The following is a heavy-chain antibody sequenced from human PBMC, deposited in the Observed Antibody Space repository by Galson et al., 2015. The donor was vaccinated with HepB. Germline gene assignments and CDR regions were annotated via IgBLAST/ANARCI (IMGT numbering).Heavy chain of an antibody. CDR1: GYTFTSYG. J-gene: IGHJ4*02. D-gene: IGHD3-3*01. V-gene: IGHV1-18*01. CDR2: ISAYNGNT. Sequence: SVKVSCKASGYTFTSYGISWVRQAPGQGLEWMGWISAYNGNTNCAQKLQGRVTMTTDTSTSTAYMELRSLRSDDTAVYYCARVLAYDFWSGYTAAAYDYWGQGTLVTVSS. CDR3: ARVLAYDFWSGYTAAAYDY.